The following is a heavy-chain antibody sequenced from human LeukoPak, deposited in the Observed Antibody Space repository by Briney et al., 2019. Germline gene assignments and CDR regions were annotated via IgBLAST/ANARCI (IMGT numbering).Heavy chain of an antibody. CDR1: GFTFNTYA. D-gene: IGHD2-2*01. CDR3: ARDDCSTASCPYRTRFDA. Sequence: GGSLRLSCAASGFTFNTYAMSWVRQAPGKGLEWVSAISASGGGTYYADSVKGRFTISRDNSKNTLYLQMNSLRAEDMAVYYCARDDCSTASCPYRTRFDAWGQGTLVTVCS. J-gene: IGHJ5*02. CDR2: ISASGGGT. V-gene: IGHV3-23*01.